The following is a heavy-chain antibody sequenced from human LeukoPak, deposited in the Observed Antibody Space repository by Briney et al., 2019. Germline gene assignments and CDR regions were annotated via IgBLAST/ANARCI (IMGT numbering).Heavy chain of an antibody. D-gene: IGHD5-24*01. CDR2: INPSGGST. J-gene: IGHJ3*02. V-gene: IGHV1-46*01. CDR3: ARPSRDGYNYDAFDI. Sequence: ASVKVSCKASGYTFTSYYMHWVRQAPGQGLEWMGIINPSGGSTSYAQKFQGRVTMTRDTSTSTVYMELSSLRSADTAVYYCARPSRDGYNYDAFDIWGQGTMVTVSS. CDR1: GYTFTSYY.